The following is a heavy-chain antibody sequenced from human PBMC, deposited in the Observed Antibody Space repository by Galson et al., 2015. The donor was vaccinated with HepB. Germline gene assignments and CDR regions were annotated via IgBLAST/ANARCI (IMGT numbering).Heavy chain of an antibody. J-gene: IGHJ4*02. D-gene: IGHD3-10*01. V-gene: IGHV3-23*01. CDR2: ISGSGGST. Sequence: SLRLSCAASGFTFSSYAMSWVRQAPGKGLEWVSAISGSGGSTYYADSVKGRFTISRDNSKNTLYLQMNSLRAEDTAVYYCAKDGRLWFGELLGDYWGQGTLVTVSS. CDR3: AKDGRLWFGELLGDY. CDR1: GFTFSSYA.